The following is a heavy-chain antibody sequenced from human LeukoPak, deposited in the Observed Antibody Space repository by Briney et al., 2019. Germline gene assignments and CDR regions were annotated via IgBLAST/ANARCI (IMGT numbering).Heavy chain of an antibody. J-gene: IGHJ4*02. Sequence: SETLSLTCTVTAGSISNYYWSWIRQSPGKGLEWIGYIYYTGSTYYNPSLKSRVTISVDTSKNQFSLKLNSVTAADTAVYYCARDRSYYFFDYWGQGTLVTVSS. CDR3: ARDRSYYFFDY. D-gene: IGHD1-26*01. CDR1: AGSISNYY. CDR2: IYYTGST. V-gene: IGHV4-59*01.